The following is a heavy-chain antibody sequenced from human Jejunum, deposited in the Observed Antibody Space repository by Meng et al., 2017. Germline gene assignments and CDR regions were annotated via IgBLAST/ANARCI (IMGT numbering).Heavy chain of an antibody. Sequence: GESLKISCAGSGFTFNNYAMIWIRQAPGKGLEWVSSISGTGSGTYHAESVKGRFSISRDNSRNMLYLEMNSLRADDTAMYYCAKDPNGDYLGAFAFWGQGKMV. J-gene: IGHJ3*01. CDR3: AKDPNGDYLGAFAF. CDR1: GFTFNNYA. D-gene: IGHD4-17*01. V-gene: IGHV3-23*01. CDR2: ISGTGSGT.